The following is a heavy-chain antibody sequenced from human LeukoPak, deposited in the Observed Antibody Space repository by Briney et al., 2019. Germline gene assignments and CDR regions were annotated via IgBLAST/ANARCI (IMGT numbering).Heavy chain of an antibody. D-gene: IGHD3-10*01. J-gene: IGHJ4*02. CDR3: ARGSPFDY. V-gene: IGHV1-3*01. CDR1: GYTFTSYA. Sequence: ASVKVSCKASGYTFTSYAMHWVRQAPGQRLEWMGWINAGSGNTKYSQKFQGRVTITRDTSASTAYMELSSLRSEDTAVYYCARGSPFDYWGQGTLVTVSS. CDR2: INAGSGNT.